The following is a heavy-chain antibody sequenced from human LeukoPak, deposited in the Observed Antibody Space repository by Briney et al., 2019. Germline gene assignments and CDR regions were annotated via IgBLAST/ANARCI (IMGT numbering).Heavy chain of an antibody. CDR2: IYSGGST. V-gene: IGHV3-66*01. D-gene: IGHD2-15*01. CDR3: ARDLSYCSGGSCYGWDY. Sequence: GGSLRLSCAASGFTVSSNYMSWVRQAPGKGLEWVSVIYSGGSTYYADSVKGRFTISRDNSKNTLYLQMNSLRAGDTAVYYCARDLSYCSGGSCYGWDYWGQGTLVTVSS. J-gene: IGHJ4*02. CDR1: GFTVSSNY.